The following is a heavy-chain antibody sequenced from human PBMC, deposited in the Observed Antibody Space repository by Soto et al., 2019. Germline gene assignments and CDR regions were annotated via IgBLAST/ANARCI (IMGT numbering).Heavy chain of an antibody. J-gene: IGHJ6*02. D-gene: IGHD6-25*01. CDR3: ARQRKVAAQDYYYYGMDV. CDR2: IYPGDSDT. CDR1: GYSSTSYW. Sequence: PGVSLKISCKGSGYSSTSYWISWVRQMPGKGLEWMGIIYPGDSDTRYSPSFQGQVTISADKSISTAYLQWSSLKASDTAMYYCARQRKVAAQDYYYYGMDVWGQGTTVTVSS. V-gene: IGHV5-51*01.